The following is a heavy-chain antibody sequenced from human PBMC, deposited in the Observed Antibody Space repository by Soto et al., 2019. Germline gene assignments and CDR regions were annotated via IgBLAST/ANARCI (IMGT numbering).Heavy chain of an antibody. CDR2: IYYSGST. CDR3: ARDLLGAYDFWSGSGMDV. V-gene: IGHV4-31*03. CDR1: GGSISSGGYY. Sequence: SETLSLTCTISGGSISSGGYYWSWIRQHPGKGLEWIGYIYYSGSTYYNPSLKSRVTISVDTSKNQFSLKLSSVTAADTAVYYCARDLLGAYDFWSGSGMDVWGQGTTVTVSS. J-gene: IGHJ6*02. D-gene: IGHD3-3*01.